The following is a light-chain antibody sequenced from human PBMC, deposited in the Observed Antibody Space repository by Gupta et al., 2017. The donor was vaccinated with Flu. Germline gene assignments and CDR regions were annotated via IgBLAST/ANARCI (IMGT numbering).Light chain of an antibody. J-gene: IGLJ2*01. CDR3: SSDTNTNTLVV. CDR2: EVN. Sequence: ITISCTGTSSDIGTYKDVSWYQQHPGKAPELMIFEVNNRPSGVATRFSGSKSGNTASLTISGLQAEDEAVYCCSSDTNTNTLVVFGGGTKLTVL. CDR1: SSDIGTYKD. V-gene: IGLV2-14*01.